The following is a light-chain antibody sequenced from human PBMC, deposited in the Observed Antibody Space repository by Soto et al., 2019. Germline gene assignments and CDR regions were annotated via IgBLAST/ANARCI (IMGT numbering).Light chain of an antibody. CDR2: DAS. CDR3: QQYDDVPFT. J-gene: IGKJ3*01. Sequence: DIQMTQSPSSLSPSVGDRVTITCQASQDIKNYLNWYQQKPGKAPKLLIYDASNLETGVPSRFSGSGSGTHFTFTISSLQPEDIATYYCQQYDDVPFTFGHGTKVDIK. V-gene: IGKV1-33*01. CDR1: QDIKNY.